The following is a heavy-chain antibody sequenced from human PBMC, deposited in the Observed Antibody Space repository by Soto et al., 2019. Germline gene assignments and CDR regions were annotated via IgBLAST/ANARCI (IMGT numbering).Heavy chain of an antibody. CDR3: ARGVADYDYIWGSYPDYYYYYMDV. Sequence: GGSLRLSCAASGFTFSSYSMNWVRQAPGKGLEWVSSISSSSSYIYYADSVKGRFTISRDNAKNSLYLQMNSLRAEDTAVYYCARGVADYDYIWGSYPDYYYYYMDVWGKGTTVTVSS. CDR2: ISSSSSYI. J-gene: IGHJ6*03. D-gene: IGHD3-16*02. CDR1: GFTFSSYS. V-gene: IGHV3-21*01.